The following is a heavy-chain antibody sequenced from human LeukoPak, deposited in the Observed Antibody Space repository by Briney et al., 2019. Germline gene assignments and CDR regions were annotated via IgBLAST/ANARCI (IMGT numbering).Heavy chain of an antibody. CDR2: ISSSGSTI. D-gene: IGHD6-19*01. CDR3: AREGVGTVAAFLSPFDY. J-gene: IGHJ4*02. V-gene: IGHV3-11*01. CDR1: GFTFSDYY. Sequence: GGSLRLSCAASGFTFSDYYMSWIRQAPGKGREWVSYISSSGSTIYYADSLKGRFTISRDNAKNSLYLQMNSLRAEDTAVYYCAREGVGTVAAFLSPFDYWGQGTLVTVSS.